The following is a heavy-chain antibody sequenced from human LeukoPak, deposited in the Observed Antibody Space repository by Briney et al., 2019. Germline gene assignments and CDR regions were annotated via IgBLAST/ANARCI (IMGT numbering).Heavy chain of an antibody. Sequence: GASVKVSCKASGYTFTGYYMHWVRQAPGQGLEWMGWISAYNGNTNYAQKLQGRVTMTTDTSTSTAYMELRSLRSDDTAVYYCARDRWERITIFGVKSYYFDYWGQGTLVTVSS. CDR2: ISAYNGNT. CDR1: GYTFTGYY. CDR3: ARDRWERITIFGVKSYYFDY. D-gene: IGHD3-3*01. J-gene: IGHJ4*02. V-gene: IGHV1-18*04.